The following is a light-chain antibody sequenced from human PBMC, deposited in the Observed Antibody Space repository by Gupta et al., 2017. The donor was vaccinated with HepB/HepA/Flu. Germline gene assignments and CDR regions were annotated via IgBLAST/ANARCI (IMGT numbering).Light chain of an antibody. J-gene: IGLJ2*01. Sequence: QSVLTQPPSASGTPGQRVTISCSGRSSNIGSNTVNWYQQHPGTAPKLLIYSNNQRPSGVPDRFSGSKSGTSAALAISGLQSEDEADYYCAAWDDSLNGVVFGGGTKLTVL. CDR3: AAWDDSLNGVV. CDR1: SSNIGSNT. CDR2: SNN. V-gene: IGLV1-44*01.